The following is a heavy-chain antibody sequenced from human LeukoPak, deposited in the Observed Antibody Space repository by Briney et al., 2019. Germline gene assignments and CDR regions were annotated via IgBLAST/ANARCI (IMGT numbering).Heavy chain of an antibody. J-gene: IGHJ4*02. D-gene: IGHD3-10*01. V-gene: IGHV3-48*04. CDR3: AWGSESSVDY. Sequence: GGSLRLSCAASGFTFSSYNMNWVRQAPGKGLEWVSYISSTSSTIYYADSVKGRFTISRDNAKNSLSLQMNSLRAEDTAVYYCAWGSESSVDYWGQGTLVTVSS. CDR2: ISSTSSTI. CDR1: GFTFSSYN.